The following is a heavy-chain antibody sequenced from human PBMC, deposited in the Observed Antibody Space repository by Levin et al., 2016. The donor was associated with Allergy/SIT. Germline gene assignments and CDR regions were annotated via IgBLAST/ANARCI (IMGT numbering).Heavy chain of an antibody. CDR2: VESDGNTR. Sequence: GESLKISCVASGFTFGDHWMHWVRHAPGTGLVWVSRVESDGNTRSYADSVKGRFTISRDNAKNTLYLEMNNLRVDDTATYYCVRDIMAGATFFDVWGQGTRVTVSS. V-gene: IGHV3-74*01. J-gene: IGHJ4*02. CDR1: GFTFGDHW. CDR3: VRDIMAGATFFDV. D-gene: IGHD3-16*01.